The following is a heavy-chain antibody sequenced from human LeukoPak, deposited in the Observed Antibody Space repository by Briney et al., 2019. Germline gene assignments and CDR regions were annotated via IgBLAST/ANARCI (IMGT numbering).Heavy chain of an antibody. D-gene: IGHD6-13*01. CDR3: ARHIYSSSWPYFDY. V-gene: IGHV4-39*01. Sequence: SETLSLTCTVSGGSISSSSYYWGWIRRPPGKGLEWIGSIYYSGSTYYNPSLKSRVTISVDTSKNQFSLKLSSVTAADTAVYYCARHIYSSSWPYFDYWGQGTLVTVSS. CDR2: IYYSGST. J-gene: IGHJ4*02. CDR1: GGSISSSSYY.